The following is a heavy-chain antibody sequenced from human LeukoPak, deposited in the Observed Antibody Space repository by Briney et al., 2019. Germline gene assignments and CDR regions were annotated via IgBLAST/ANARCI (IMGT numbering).Heavy chain of an antibody. CDR1: GFTFSSYG. V-gene: IGHV3-30*03. CDR2: ISYDGSNK. J-gene: IGHJ6*02. CDR3: ARGHYYAMDV. Sequence: PGGSLRLSCAASGFTFSSYGMRWVRQAPGKGLEWVAVISYDGSNKYYADSVKGRFTIYRDNAKTTLYLQMNSLRAEDTAMYYCARGHYYAMDVWGQGTTVTVSS.